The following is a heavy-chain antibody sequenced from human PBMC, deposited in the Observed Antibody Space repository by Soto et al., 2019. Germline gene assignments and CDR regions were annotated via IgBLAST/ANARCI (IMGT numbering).Heavy chain of an antibody. J-gene: IGHJ6*04. CDR2: IYYSGST. D-gene: IGHD3-10*01. CDR1: GGSISSYY. Sequence: SETLSLTCTVSGGSISSYYWSWIRQPPGKGLEWIGYIYYSGSTNYNPSLKSRVTISVDTSKNQFSLKLSSVTAADTAVYYCARITSITVVRGVIITNGSPVVDVWGKGTTVTVSS. CDR3: ARITSITVVRGVIITNGSPVVDV. V-gene: IGHV4-59*08.